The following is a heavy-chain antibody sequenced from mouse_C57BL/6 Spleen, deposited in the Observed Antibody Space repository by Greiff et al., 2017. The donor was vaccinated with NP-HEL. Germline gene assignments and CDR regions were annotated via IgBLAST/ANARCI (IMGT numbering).Heavy chain of an antibody. Sequence: EVQRVESGGGLVQPGESLKLSCESNEYEFPSHDMSWVRKTPEKRLELVAAINSDGGSTYYPDTMERRFIISRDNTKKTLYLQRSRLRSEDTALYYCARRDYDGTWFAYWGQGTLVTVSA. D-gene: IGHD2-4*01. CDR1: EYEFPSHD. J-gene: IGHJ3*01. V-gene: IGHV5-2*01. CDR3: ARRDYDGTWFAY. CDR2: INSDGGST.